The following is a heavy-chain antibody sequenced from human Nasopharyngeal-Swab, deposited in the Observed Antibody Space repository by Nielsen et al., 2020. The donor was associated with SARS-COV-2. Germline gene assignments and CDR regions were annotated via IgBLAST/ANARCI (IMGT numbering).Heavy chain of an antibody. J-gene: IGHJ3*02. CDR2: IYSGGSST. V-gene: IGHV3-23*03. CDR3: ANLYSSGWADAFDI. CDR1: GFTFSSYA. D-gene: IGHD6-19*01. Sequence: GESLKISCAASGFTFSSYAMSWVRQAPGKGLEWVSVIYSGGSSTYYADSVKGRFTISRDNSKNTLYLQMNSLRAEDTAVYYCANLYSSGWADAFDIRGQGTMVTVSS.